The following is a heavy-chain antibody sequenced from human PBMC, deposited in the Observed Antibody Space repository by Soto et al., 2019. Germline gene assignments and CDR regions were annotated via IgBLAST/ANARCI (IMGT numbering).Heavy chain of an antibody. CDR1: GFAFSSHP. V-gene: IGHV3-23*01. J-gene: IGHJ3*02. CDR3: GRTVIGTSRALHI. D-gene: IGHD4-17*01. CDR2: ISDGGDLT. Sequence: GGSLRLSCAASGFAFSSHPMSWVRQAPEKGLEWVAGISDGGDLTYNADSVRGRFTISRDNSRNALYLQMNSLRAEDTAVYYCGRTVIGTSRALHIWGQGAMATVSS.